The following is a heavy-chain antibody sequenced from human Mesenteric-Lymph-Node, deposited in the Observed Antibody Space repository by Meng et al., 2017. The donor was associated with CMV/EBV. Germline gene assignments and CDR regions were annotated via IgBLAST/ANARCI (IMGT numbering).Heavy chain of an antibody. CDR2: INTNTGNP. D-gene: IGHD2-2*01. Sequence: SCKASGYTFASYAMNWVRQAPGQGLEWMGSINTNTGNPTYAQGFPGRFDFSFDTSVSTAYLQISSLKAEDTAVYYCARYSGRTSYDYWGQGTLVTVSS. CDR1: GYTFASYA. J-gene: IGHJ4*02. V-gene: IGHV7-4-1*02. CDR3: ARYSGRTSYDY.